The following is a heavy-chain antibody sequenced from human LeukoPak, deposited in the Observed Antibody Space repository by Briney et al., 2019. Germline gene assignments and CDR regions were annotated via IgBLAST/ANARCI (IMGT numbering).Heavy chain of an antibody. Sequence: TPSETLSLTCTVSGGSISSGGYYWSWIRQHPGKGLEWIGYIYYSGSTYYNPSLKSRVTISVDTSKNQFSLKLSSVTAADTAVYYCARALSVGVTTWSRFDYWGQGTLVTVSS. CDR2: IYYSGST. CDR1: GGSISSGGYY. J-gene: IGHJ4*02. CDR3: ARALSVGVTTWSRFDY. V-gene: IGHV4-31*03. D-gene: IGHD2-21*02.